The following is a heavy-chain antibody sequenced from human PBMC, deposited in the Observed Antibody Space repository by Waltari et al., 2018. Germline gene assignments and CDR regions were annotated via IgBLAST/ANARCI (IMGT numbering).Heavy chain of an antibody. CDR2: IQAGGTT. V-gene: IGHV4-4*07. J-gene: IGHJ5*02. Sequence: QVQLQESGPGLVKPSETLSLTCTVSGASISSYYYNWIRQSAGKGLEWIGRIQAGGTTNYQPSLKGRVTMSVDASKNRVSLKLSSVTAADTAVYSCARQTYNWFDPWGQGTLVTVSS. CDR1: GASISSYY. CDR3: ARQTYNWFDP.